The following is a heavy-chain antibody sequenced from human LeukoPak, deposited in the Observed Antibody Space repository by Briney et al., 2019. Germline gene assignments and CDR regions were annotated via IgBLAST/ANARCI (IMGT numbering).Heavy chain of an antibody. CDR3: TTGVGRSDFDY. CDR2: VKSNTDGGTT. D-gene: IGHD1-26*01. V-gene: IGHV3-15*01. J-gene: IGHJ4*02. Sequence: GRSLRLSCAASGFTFSSYGMHWVRQAPGKGLEWVGRVKSNTDGGTTDYAAPVKDRFNISRHDLKTTLYLQMNSLKTEDTAVYYCTTGVGRSDFDYWGQGTLVTVSS. CDR1: GFTFSSYG.